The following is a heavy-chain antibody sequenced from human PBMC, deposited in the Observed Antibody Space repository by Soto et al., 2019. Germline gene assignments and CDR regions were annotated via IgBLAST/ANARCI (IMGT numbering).Heavy chain of an antibody. V-gene: IGHV2-5*02. J-gene: IGHJ4*02. CDR3: AHRVLRTVFGLVTTTAIYFDF. CDR2: LYWDDDK. Sequence: QITLNESGPTQVKPRQTLTLTCTFSGFSLTTSGVGVGWIRQSPGKAPEWLALLYWDDDKRYSPSLKSRLTITKDTSKNPVVLTMADTDPADTATYYCAHRVLRTVFGLVTTTAIYFDFWGPGTPVDVS. D-gene: IGHD3-3*01. CDR1: GFSLTTSGVG.